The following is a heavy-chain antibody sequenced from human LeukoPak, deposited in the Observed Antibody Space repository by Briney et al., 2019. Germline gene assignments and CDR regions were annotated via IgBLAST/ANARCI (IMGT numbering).Heavy chain of an antibody. J-gene: IGHJ4*02. Sequence: GGSLRLSCAASGFTFSRYWMHWVRQAPGKGLVWVSRVNPDGSSTTYADSVKGRFTSSRDNAKNTLYLQMNRLRVEDTAVYYCGRRGSYGDYWGQGILVTVSS. CDR1: GFTFSRYW. D-gene: IGHD3-16*01. CDR3: GRRGSYGDY. V-gene: IGHV3-74*03. CDR2: VNPDGSST.